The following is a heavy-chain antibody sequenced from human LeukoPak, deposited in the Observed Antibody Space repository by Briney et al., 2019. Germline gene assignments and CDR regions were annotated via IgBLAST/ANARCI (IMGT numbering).Heavy chain of an antibody. D-gene: IGHD3-10*01. V-gene: IGHV3-21*01. CDR3: ARDLRAALGAFDI. CDR2: ISSSSSYI. J-gene: IGHJ3*02. Sequence: GGSLRLSCAASGFTFSSYSMNWVRQAPGKGLEWVSSISSSSSYIYYADSVKGRFTISRDNAKNSLYLQMNSLRAEDTAVYHCARDLRAALGAFDIWGQGTMVTVSS. CDR1: GFTFSSYS.